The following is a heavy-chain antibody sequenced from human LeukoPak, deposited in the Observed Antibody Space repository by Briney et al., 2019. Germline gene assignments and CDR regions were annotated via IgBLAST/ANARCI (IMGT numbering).Heavy chain of an antibody. J-gene: IGHJ4*02. V-gene: IGHV3-21*01. CDR2: ISSSSSYI. CDR1: GFTFSSYS. CDR3: ARINYYDSSGYWAADY. D-gene: IGHD3-22*01. Sequence: GGSLRLSCAASGFTFSSYSMNWVRQAPGKGLEWVSSISSSSSYIYYADSVKGRFTISRDNAKNSLYLQMNSLRAEDTAVYHCARINYYDSSGYWAADYWGQGTLVTVSS.